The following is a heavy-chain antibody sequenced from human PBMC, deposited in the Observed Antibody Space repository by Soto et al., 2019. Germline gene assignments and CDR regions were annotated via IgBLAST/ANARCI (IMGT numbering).Heavy chain of an antibody. Sequence: EVQLLESGGDLVQPGGSLRLSCAASGFTFSSYAVNWVRQAPGKGLEWVSAINGGSSTTYYADSVKGRFTISGDNSRNTLYLQMNSLRAEDTAIYYCARVIMGAMVHAFEIWGQGTMVAVSS. CDR1: GFTFSSYA. V-gene: IGHV3-23*01. CDR3: ARVIMGAMVHAFEI. CDR2: INGGSSTT. D-gene: IGHD1-26*01. J-gene: IGHJ3*02.